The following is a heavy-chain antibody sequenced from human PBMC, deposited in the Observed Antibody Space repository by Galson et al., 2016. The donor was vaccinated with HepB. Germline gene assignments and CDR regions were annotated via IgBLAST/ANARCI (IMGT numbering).Heavy chain of an antibody. D-gene: IGHD3-10*01. V-gene: IGHV3-23*01. Sequence: LRLSCAASGFTFSSYAMSWVRQAPGKGLEWVSVISAASNTYYTDSVKGRFTISRDNSKTTLYLEMNSLRVEDTAVYFCANYLGYGSGRPGYFHSWGQGTLVTVS. CDR1: GFTFSSYA. CDR3: ANYLGYGSGRPGYFHS. CDR2: ISAASNT. J-gene: IGHJ4*02.